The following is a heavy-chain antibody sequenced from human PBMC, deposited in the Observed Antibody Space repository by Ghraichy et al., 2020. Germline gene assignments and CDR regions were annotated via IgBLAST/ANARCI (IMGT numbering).Heavy chain of an antibody. V-gene: IGHV1-69*10. CDR1: GGTFSSYA. Sequence: SVKVSCKASGGTFSSYAISWVRQAPGQGLEWMGGIIPIFGIANYAQKFQGRVTITADKSTSTAYMELSSLRSEDTAVYYCARVYGHDFWSGSTFDYWGQGTLVTVSS. CDR3: ARVYGHDFWSGSTFDY. D-gene: IGHD3-3*01. J-gene: IGHJ4*02. CDR2: IIPIFGIA.